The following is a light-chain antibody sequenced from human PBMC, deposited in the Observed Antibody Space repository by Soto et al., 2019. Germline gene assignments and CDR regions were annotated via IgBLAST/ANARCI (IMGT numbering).Light chain of an antibody. CDR3: QQYDNWPRT. Sequence: EVVLTQSPATLSLSPGERATLSCRASQSVSYHMAWYQQKPGQAPRLLISDASDRATGIPARFSGSGSGTDFTLTISNLDPEDSAVYYCQQYDNWPRTFGQGTKVDIK. J-gene: IGKJ1*01. CDR1: QSVSYH. CDR2: DAS. V-gene: IGKV3-11*01.